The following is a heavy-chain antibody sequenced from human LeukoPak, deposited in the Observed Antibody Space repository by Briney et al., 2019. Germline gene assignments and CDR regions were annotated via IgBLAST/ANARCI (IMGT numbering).Heavy chain of an antibody. CDR2: MNPNSGNT. J-gene: IGHJ4*02. Sequence: ASVKVSCKASGYTFTSYDINWVRQATGQGLEWMGWMNPNSGNTGYAQKFQGRVTMTRNTSISTAYMELSSLRSEDTAVYYCASREYYYDSSGYYPLGYWGQGTLVTVSS. V-gene: IGHV1-8*01. CDR1: GYTFTSYD. CDR3: ASREYYYDSSGYYPLGY. D-gene: IGHD3-22*01.